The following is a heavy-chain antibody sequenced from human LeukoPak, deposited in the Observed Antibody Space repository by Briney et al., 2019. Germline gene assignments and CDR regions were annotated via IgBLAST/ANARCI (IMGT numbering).Heavy chain of an antibody. CDR3: GRETIAATGTSVFFDY. CDR2: IYHSGST. D-gene: IGHD6-13*01. CDR1: GASVSSSGYY. Sequence: PSETLSLTCTVSGASVSSSGYYWSWIRQPPGKGLERIGYIYHSGSTNYNPSLKSRVTISVDTSKNQFSLKLTSMTAADTAVYYCGRETIAATGTSVFFDYWGQGTLVTVSS. V-gene: IGHV4-61*08. J-gene: IGHJ4*02.